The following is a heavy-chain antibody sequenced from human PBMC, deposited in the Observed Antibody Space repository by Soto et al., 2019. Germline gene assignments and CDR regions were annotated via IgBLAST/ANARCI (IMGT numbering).Heavy chain of an antibody. CDR3: ASGHPATFGGVTVYYYYGMDV. Sequence: QVQLVQSGAEVKKPGSSVKVSCKVSGGTFSSYGISWVRQAPGQGLEWMGDIQPLFNTANYKEQFQGRVTITAEESTSTAYMELSSLRSEDTAVYYCASGHPATFGGVTVYYYYGMDVWGQGTTVTVSS. D-gene: IGHD3-16*02. CDR2: IQPLFNTA. J-gene: IGHJ6*02. V-gene: IGHV1-69*01. CDR1: GGTFSSYG.